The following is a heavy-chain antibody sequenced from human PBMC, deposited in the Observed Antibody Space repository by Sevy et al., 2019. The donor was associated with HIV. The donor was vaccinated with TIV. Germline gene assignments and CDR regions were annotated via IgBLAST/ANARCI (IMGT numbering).Heavy chain of an antibody. CDR3: ARDLPPSATTVAHFDC. J-gene: IGHJ4*02. D-gene: IGHD4-17*01. Sequence: GGSLRLSCAASGFTISSYEMSWVRQAPGKGLEWVSYISNSGTTIYYSDSVKGRFTISRDNARNSLYLQMNSLRAEDTAIYYCARDLPPSATTVAHFDCWGQGTLVTVSS. CDR1: GFTISSYE. V-gene: IGHV3-48*03. CDR2: ISNSGTTI.